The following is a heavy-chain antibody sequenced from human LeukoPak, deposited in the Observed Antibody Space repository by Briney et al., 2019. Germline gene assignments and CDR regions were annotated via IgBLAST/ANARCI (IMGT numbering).Heavy chain of an antibody. CDR2: IYYSGNT. CDR3: ARGHRYYDY. Sequence: SETLSLTCTVSGGSISSSSYYWAWIRQPPGKGLEWIGSIYYSGNTYYKSSLKSRVTIAVDTSKNQFSLKLSSVTAADTAVYYCARGHRYYDYWGQGTLVTVSS. CDR1: GGSISSSSYY. V-gene: IGHV4-39*07. J-gene: IGHJ4*02.